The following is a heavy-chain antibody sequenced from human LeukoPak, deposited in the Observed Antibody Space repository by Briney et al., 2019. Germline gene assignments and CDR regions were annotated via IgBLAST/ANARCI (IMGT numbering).Heavy chain of an antibody. CDR3: AASRFGEDWFDP. CDR2: ISAYNGNT. Sequence: ASVKVSCKASGYTFSTYPMNWVRQAPGQGLEWMGWISAYNGNTNYAQKLQGRVTMTTDTSTSTAYMELRSLRSDDTAVYYCAASRFGEDWFDPWGQGTLVTVSS. V-gene: IGHV1-18*01. D-gene: IGHD3-10*01. CDR1: GYTFSTYP. J-gene: IGHJ5*02.